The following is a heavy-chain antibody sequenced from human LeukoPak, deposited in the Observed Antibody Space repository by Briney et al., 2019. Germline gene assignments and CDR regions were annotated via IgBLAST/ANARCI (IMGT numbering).Heavy chain of an antibody. Sequence: GGSLRLSCAASGFTFSSYAMSWVRQAPGKGLEWVSAISGSGGSTYYADSVKGRFTISRDNSKNTLYLQMNSLRADDTAVYYCARARATVTRISSFDIWGQGTMVTASS. V-gene: IGHV3-23*01. D-gene: IGHD4-17*01. J-gene: IGHJ3*02. CDR2: ISGSGGST. CDR3: ARARATVTRISSFDI. CDR1: GFTFSSYA.